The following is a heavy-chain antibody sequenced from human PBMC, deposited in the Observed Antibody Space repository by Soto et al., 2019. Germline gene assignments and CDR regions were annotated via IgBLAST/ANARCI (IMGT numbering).Heavy chain of an antibody. D-gene: IGHD3-9*01. Sequence: GESLKISCKGSGYKFSTYWIGWVRQMPGKGLEWMGIIYPGDSDTRYSPSFQGQVTISADKSISTAYLQWSSLKASDTAMYYCARDYDILTGSGYYGMDVWGQGTTVTVSS. CDR1: GYKFSTYW. J-gene: IGHJ6*02. CDR2: IYPGDSDT. CDR3: ARDYDILTGSGYYGMDV. V-gene: IGHV5-51*01.